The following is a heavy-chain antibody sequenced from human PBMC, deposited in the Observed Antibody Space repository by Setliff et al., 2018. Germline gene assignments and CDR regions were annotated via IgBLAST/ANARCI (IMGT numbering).Heavy chain of an antibody. CDR3: ARDRITIFGVVIPFDY. CDR1: GGSISSSSYY. J-gene: IGHJ4*02. D-gene: IGHD3-3*01. V-gene: IGHV4-39*07. Sequence: SETLSLTCTVSGGSISSSSYYWGWIRQPPGKGREWIGSIYYSGSTYYNPSLKSRVTISVDTSKNQFSLKLSSVTAADTAVYYCARDRITIFGVVIPFDYWGQGTLVTVSS. CDR2: IYYSGST.